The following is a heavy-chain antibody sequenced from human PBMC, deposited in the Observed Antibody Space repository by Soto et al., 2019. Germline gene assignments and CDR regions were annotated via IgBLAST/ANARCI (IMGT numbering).Heavy chain of an antibody. D-gene: IGHD6-19*01. V-gene: IGHV3-23*01. CDR1: GFTFSSYA. CDR3: AKDHGSGSYFDY. J-gene: IGHJ4*02. CDR2: ISSSGDYT. Sequence: EVQLLESGGVLVQPGGSLRLSCAASGFTFSSYAMCWVRQAPWKGLEWVSAISSSGDYTYYADSVTGRFTLSRDNSKITLYLQMNSMRAEDTAVYYCAKDHGSGSYFDYWGQGTLVTVSS.